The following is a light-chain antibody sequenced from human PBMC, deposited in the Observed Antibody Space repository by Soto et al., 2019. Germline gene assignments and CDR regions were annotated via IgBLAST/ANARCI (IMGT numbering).Light chain of an antibody. Sequence: AIQLTQSPSSLSASVGDRVTITCRASQGISSALAWYQQRPGKAPKLLIYDVSTLESGVPSRFSGSRSGTDFTLTISSLQPEDFATYYGQQFYSDPLTFGQGTRLEIK. J-gene: IGKJ5*01. CDR3: QQFYSDPLT. V-gene: IGKV1-13*02. CDR1: QGISSA. CDR2: DVS.